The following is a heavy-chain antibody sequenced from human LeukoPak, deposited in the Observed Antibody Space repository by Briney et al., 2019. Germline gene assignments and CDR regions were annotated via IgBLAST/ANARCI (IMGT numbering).Heavy chain of an antibody. Sequence: GSLRLSCAASGFTVSSNYMSWIRQPPGKGLEWIGSISYSGSTNYNPSLKSRVTMSVDTSKNQFSLNLTSVTAADTAVYYCARRGTTVVVDYWGQGTLVIVSS. CDR2: ISYSGST. V-gene: IGHV4-39*01. D-gene: IGHD1-7*01. CDR3: ARRGTTVVVDY. J-gene: IGHJ4*02. CDR1: GFTVSSNY.